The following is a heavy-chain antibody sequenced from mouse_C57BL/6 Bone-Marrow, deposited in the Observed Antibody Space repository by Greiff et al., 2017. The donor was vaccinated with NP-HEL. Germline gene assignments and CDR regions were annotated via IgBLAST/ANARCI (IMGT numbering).Heavy chain of an antibody. CDR1: GYAFTNYL. D-gene: IGHD1-1*01. CDR3: AREEGYYGSRDY. J-gene: IGHJ2*01. V-gene: IGHV1-54*01. Sequence: QVQLKQSGAELVRPGTSVKVSCKASGYAFTNYLIEWVKQRPGQGLEWIGVINPGSGGTNYNEKFKGKATLTADKSSSTAYMQLSSLTSEDSAVYFCAREEGYYGSRDYWGQGTTLTVSS. CDR2: INPGSGGT.